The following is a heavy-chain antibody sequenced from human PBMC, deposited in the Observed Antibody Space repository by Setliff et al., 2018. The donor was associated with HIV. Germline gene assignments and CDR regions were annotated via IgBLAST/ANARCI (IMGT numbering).Heavy chain of an antibody. D-gene: IGHD6-19*01. V-gene: IGHV1-46*01. CDR2: ISPIGGTT. Sequence: ASVKVSCKASGYTFTSHYMYWVRQAPGQGLEWMGIISPIGGTTHYAQKFQGRVTMTRDTSTSTIYMELSSLRSDDTAVYYCARDRDSSAWTDNDAFDIWGQGTMVTVSS. J-gene: IGHJ3*02. CDR3: ARDRDSSAWTDNDAFDI. CDR1: GYTFTSHY.